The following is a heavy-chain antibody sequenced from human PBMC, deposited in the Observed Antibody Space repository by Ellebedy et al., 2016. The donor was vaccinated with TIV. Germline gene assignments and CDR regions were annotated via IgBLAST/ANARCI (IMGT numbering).Heavy chain of an antibody. J-gene: IGHJ2*01. Sequence: MPSETLSLTCTVSSGSVSSFYWNWIRQPPGKGLEWIADMYYSGTTNFNPSLKSRVTISVDTAKNHFSLKLKSVTAEDTAVYYCAMTPCYDSEGSVRYWYFDLWGRGTRVIVSS. D-gene: IGHD3-22*01. CDR2: MYYSGTT. CDR1: SGSVSSFY. V-gene: IGHV4-59*02. CDR3: AMTPCYDSEGSVRYWYFDL.